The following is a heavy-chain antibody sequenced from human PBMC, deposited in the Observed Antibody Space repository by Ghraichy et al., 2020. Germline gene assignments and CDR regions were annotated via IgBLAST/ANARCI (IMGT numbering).Heavy chain of an antibody. V-gene: IGHV4-59*01. Sequence: ESLNISCAVSGDSISIYYWTWFRQPPGQGLEWVGYIYFPGTTNYNPSLKGRATMSLATSTHQISMILSYVPAADPAVYYCASGGVLDKAMLYAYWDQGNRVTVAS. CDR3: ASGGVLDKAMLYAY. CDR1: GDSISIYY. J-gene: IGHJ4*02. CDR2: IYFPGTT. D-gene: IGHD5-18*01.